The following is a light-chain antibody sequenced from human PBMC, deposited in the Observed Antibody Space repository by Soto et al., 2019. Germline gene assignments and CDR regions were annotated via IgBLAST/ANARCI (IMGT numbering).Light chain of an antibody. CDR3: QQYDNWPPWT. Sequence: EIVMTQSPATLSVSPGGRATLSCRASQSVSSDLAWYQQKPGQAPRLLIYRASTRATGIPARFSGSVSGTAFTLTIGSLQSEYAAVYYCQQYDNWPPWTFGQGTKVEI. V-gene: IGKV3-15*01. J-gene: IGKJ1*01. CDR1: QSVSSD. CDR2: RAS.